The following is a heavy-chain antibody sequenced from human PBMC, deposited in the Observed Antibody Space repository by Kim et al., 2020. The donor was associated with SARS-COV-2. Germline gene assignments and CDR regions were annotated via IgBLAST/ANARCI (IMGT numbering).Heavy chain of an antibody. CDR3: GRSPNYGSGIVEFDY. CDR2: INRCSGDT. Sequence: ASVKVSCKTSGYSFTSYTIHWVRQAPGQMFEWMGYINRCSGDTSYSQRLQGRFSITSDTSASTAYMELSSLRSEDAAVYYCGRSPNYGSGIVEFDYWGQGTLVTVSP. V-gene: IGHV1-3*01. D-gene: IGHD3-10*01. CDR1: GYSFTSYT. J-gene: IGHJ4*02.